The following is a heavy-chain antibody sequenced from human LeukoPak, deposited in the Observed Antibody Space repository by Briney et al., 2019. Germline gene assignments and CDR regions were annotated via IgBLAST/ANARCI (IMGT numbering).Heavy chain of an antibody. J-gene: IGHJ4*02. CDR2: MNPTSGHT. V-gene: IGHV1-8*01. D-gene: IGHD3-10*01. Sequence: ASVKVSCKASGYTFTSYDINWVRQATGQGLEWMGWMNPTSGHTGYAQNFQGRVTMTRDTSISTAYMELNSLTSGDTAVYYCARSPVGVREKHDFWGQGTLVIVSS. CDR1: GYTFTSYD. CDR3: ARSPVGVREKHDF.